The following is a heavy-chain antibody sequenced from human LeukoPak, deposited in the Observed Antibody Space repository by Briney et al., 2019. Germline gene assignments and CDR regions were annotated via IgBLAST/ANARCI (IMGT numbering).Heavy chain of an antibody. CDR2: IYYSGST. CDR3: ARDAYESLDAFDI. V-gene: IGHV4-31*03. Sequence: SQTLSLTCTVSGGSISSGGNYWSWIRQHPGKGLEWIGYIYYSGSTYYNPSLKSRVTISVDTSKNQFSLKLSSVTAADTAVYYCARDAYESLDAFDIWGQGTMVTVSS. J-gene: IGHJ3*02. D-gene: IGHD3-16*01. CDR1: GGSISSGGNY.